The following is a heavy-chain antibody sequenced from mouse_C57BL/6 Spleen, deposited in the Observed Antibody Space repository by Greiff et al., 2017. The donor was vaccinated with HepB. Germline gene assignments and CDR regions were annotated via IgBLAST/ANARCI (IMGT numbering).Heavy chain of an antibody. V-gene: IGHV1-22*01. Sequence: VQLQQSGPELVKPGASVKMSCKASGYTFTDYNMHWVKQSHGKSLEWIGYINPNNGGTSYNQKFKGKATLTVNKSSSTAYMELRSLTSEDSAVYYWARKGYYGSSYPYYFDYWGQGTTLTVSS. CDR3: ARKGYYGSSYPYYFDY. J-gene: IGHJ2*01. CDR1: GYTFTDYN. D-gene: IGHD1-1*01. CDR2: INPNNGGT.